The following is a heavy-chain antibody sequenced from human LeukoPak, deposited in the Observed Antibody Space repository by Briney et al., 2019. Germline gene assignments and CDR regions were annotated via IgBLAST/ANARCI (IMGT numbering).Heavy chain of an antibody. CDR2: ISGDGTIK. J-gene: IGHJ4*02. CDR1: GFPFSSYW. V-gene: IGHV3-74*03. CDR3: SRSQFDY. Sequence: GGSLRLSCEPSGFPFSSYWMLWVRQAPGKGLVWVSRISGDGTIKTYADFVRGRFTVSRDNTKNILYLQMNSLKVEDTAIYFCSRSQFDYWGQGVLVTVSS.